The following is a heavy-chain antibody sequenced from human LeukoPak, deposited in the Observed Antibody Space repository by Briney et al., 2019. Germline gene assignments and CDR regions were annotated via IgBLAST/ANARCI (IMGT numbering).Heavy chain of an antibody. CDR1: GFTFSSYS. V-gene: IGHV3-21*01. CDR2: ISHANSYI. Sequence: GGSLKLSCAASGFTFSSYSMNWVRQAPGKGLEWVSCISHANSYIYYADSVKGRFTISRDNAKNSLYLQTNSLRAEDTAVYYCARDAFDIWGQGTMVTV. CDR3: ARDAFDI. J-gene: IGHJ3*02.